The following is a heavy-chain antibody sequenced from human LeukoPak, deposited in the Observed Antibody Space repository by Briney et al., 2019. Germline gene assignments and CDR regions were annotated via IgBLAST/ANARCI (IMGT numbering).Heavy chain of an antibody. CDR3: AREWIYYDILTGQPMGMDV. D-gene: IGHD3-9*01. CDR1: DGSMSPYY. J-gene: IGHJ6*02. CDR2: IFYNGNT. Sequence: SETLSLTCTVSDGSMSPYYWSWIRQSPGKGLEWIAYIFYNGNTKYNPSLWNRVTISIDTSRNQFFLNLNSVTAADTAVYYCAREWIYYDILTGQPMGMDVWGQGTTVTVSS. V-gene: IGHV4-59*01.